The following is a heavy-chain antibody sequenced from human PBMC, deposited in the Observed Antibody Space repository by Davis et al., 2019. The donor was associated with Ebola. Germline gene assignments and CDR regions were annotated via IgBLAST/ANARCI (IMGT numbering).Heavy chain of an antibody. V-gene: IGHV5-51*01. Sequence: GESLKISCKGSGYSFSTYWIGWVRQMPGKGLDWMGIINPGDSDTRYSPSFQGQVTISADKSTSTVYLQWGSLKASDTAIYYCARPAVAGTEVAWFDSWGRGTLVTVSS. CDR3: ARPAVAGTEVAWFDS. J-gene: IGHJ5*01. CDR2: INPGDSDT. D-gene: IGHD6-19*01. CDR1: GYSFSTYW.